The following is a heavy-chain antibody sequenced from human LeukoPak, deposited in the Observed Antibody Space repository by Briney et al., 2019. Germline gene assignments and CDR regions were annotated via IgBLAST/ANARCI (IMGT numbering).Heavy chain of an antibody. Sequence: PGGSLRLPCAASGFTFSSYGMHWVRQAPGKGLEWVAVIWYDGSNKYYADSVKGRFTISRDNSKNTLYLQMNSLRAEDTAVYYCARDGVYGYGAFDIWGQGTMVTVSS. V-gene: IGHV3-33*01. D-gene: IGHD5-18*01. J-gene: IGHJ3*02. CDR1: GFTFSSYG. CDR2: IWYDGSNK. CDR3: ARDGVYGYGAFDI.